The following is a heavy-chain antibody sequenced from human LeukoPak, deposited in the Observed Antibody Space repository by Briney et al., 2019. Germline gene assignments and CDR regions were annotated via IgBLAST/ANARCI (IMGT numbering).Heavy chain of an antibody. CDR2: IYSGGNT. D-gene: IGHD2-15*01. Sequence: GGSLRLSCTVSGFTVSSNSMSWVRQASGKGLEWVSFIYSGGNTHYSDSVKGRFTISRDNSKNTLYLQMNSLRAEDTAIYYCARRAGEYSHPYDYWGLGTLVTVSS. CDR3: ARRAGEYSHPYDY. J-gene: IGHJ4*02. V-gene: IGHV3-53*01. CDR1: GFTVSSNS.